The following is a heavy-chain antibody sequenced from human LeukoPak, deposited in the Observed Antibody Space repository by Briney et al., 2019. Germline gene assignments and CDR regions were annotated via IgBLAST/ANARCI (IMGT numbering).Heavy chain of an antibody. J-gene: IGHJ4*02. CDR3: AKKGAYYDFWSGYPDY. V-gene: IGHV3-23*01. CDR1: GGSLNGHY. Sequence: ETLSLTCAVYGGSLNGHYWSWIRQSPGKGLEWVSAISGSGGSTYYADSVKGRFTISRDNSKNTLYLQMNSLRAEDTAVYYCAKKGAYYDFWSGYPDYWGQGTLVTVSS. D-gene: IGHD3-3*01. CDR2: ISGSGGST.